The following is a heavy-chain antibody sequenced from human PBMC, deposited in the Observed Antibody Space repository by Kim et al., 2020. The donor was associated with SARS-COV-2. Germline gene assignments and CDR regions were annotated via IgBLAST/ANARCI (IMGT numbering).Heavy chain of an antibody. CDR2: INWNGGNI. Sequence: GGSLRLSCAASGFTFDDYGFSWVRQVPGKGLEWVSGINWNGGNIGYADSVKGRFTISRDNAKNSLYLQMNSLRAEDTALYHCARSDYQLLYLFDYWGQGALVTVSS. CDR1: GFTFDDYG. D-gene: IGHD2-2*02. CDR3: ARSDYQLLYLFDY. V-gene: IGHV3-20*01. J-gene: IGHJ4*02.